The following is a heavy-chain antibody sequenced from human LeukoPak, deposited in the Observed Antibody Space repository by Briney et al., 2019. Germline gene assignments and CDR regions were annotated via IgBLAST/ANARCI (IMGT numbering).Heavy chain of an antibody. V-gene: IGHV1-46*01. CDR3: ARGGFTMIVVVTTGAFDI. J-gene: IGHJ3*02. Sequence: ASVKVSCKASGHTFTSYYMHWVRQAPGQGLEWMGIINPSGGSTSYAQKFQGRVTMTRDTSTSTVYMELSSLRSEDTAVYYCARGGFTMIVVVTTGAFDIRGQGTMVTVSS. CDR1: GHTFTSYY. CDR2: INPSGGST. D-gene: IGHD3-22*01.